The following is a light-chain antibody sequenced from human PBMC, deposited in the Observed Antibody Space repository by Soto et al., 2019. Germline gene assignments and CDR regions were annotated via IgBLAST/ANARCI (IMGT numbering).Light chain of an antibody. Sequence: DTQMTQSPSSLSASVGDRVTITCQASQGIAKYLHWYQQKPGKAPKLLIYHASNLQTGVPSRFSGSGSGTDFTFTISSLQPEDIATYYCQQSHNLPLTFGGGTKVEI. CDR1: QGIAKY. V-gene: IGKV1-33*01. CDR3: QQSHNLPLT. CDR2: HAS. J-gene: IGKJ4*01.